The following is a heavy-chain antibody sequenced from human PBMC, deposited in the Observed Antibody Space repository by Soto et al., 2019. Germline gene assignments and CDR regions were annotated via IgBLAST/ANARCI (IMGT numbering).Heavy chain of an antibody. V-gene: IGHV3-9*01. Sequence: EVQLVESGGGLVQPGRSLRLSCAASGFSFDDHAMHWVRQPPGKGLEWVSGINWNGGSRGYAATVKGRFTISRDNVKNSLYLQMNRLRDEDTALYSCVREGGSYPYGSGRNSFDYWGQGTLVAVSS. J-gene: IGHJ4*02. D-gene: IGHD3-10*01. CDR3: VREGGSYPYGSGRNSFDY. CDR2: INWNGGSR. CDR1: GFSFDDHA.